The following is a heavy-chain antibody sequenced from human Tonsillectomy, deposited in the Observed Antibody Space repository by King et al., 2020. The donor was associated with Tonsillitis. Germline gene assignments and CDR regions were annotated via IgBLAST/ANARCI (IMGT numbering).Heavy chain of an antibody. J-gene: IGHJ4*02. Sequence: QLVQSGGGVVRPGGSLRLSCAASGFTFDDYGMSWVRQAPGKGLEWVSGINWNGGSTGYADSVKGRFIISRDNAKNSLYLQINSLRAEDTALYYCARFWGSTGWLFPFDYWGQGTLVTVSS. CDR3: ARFWGSTGWLFPFDY. CDR1: GFTFDDYG. CDR2: INWNGGST. V-gene: IGHV3-20*04. D-gene: IGHD6-19*01.